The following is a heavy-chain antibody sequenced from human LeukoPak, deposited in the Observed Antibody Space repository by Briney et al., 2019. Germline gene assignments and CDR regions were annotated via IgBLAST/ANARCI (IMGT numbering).Heavy chain of an antibody. Sequence: GASVKVSCKASGYTFTGYYMHWVRQAPGQGLEWMGWMNPNSGNTGYAQKFQGRVTMTRNTSISTAYMELSSLRSEDTAVYYCAGSITMIDNGMDVWGQGTTVTVSS. J-gene: IGHJ6*02. V-gene: IGHV1-8*02. CDR3: AGSITMIDNGMDV. CDR1: GYTFTGYY. CDR2: MNPNSGNT. D-gene: IGHD3-22*01.